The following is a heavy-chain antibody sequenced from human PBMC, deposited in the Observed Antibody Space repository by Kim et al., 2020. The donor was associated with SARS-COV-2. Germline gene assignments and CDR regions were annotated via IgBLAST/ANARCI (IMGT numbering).Heavy chain of an antibody. CDR1: GGTFSSYA. CDR2: IIPIFDTA. J-gene: IGHJ4*02. V-gene: IGHV1-69*13. CDR3: ARGNSSGYLFDY. D-gene: IGHD3-22*01. Sequence: SVKVSCKASGGTFSSYAISWVRQAPGQGLEWMGGIIPIFDTANYAQKFQGRVTITADESTSTAYMELSSLRSEDTAVYYCARGNSSGYLFDYWGQGTLVTVSS.